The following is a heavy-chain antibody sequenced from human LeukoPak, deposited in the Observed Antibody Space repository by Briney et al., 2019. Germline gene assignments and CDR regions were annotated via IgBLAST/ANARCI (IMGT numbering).Heavy chain of an antibody. V-gene: IGHV2-5*02. Sequence: ESGPTLVNPTQTLTLTCTFSGFSLSTSGVGVGWIRQPPGKALEWLALIYWDDDKRYTPSLKRRLTITKDTSKNQVVLTMTNMDPVDTATYYCAHFQQLVTSFGFDYWGQGILVIVSS. CDR3: AHFQQLVTSFGFDY. CDR1: GFSLSTSGVG. D-gene: IGHD6-13*01. CDR2: IYWDDDK. J-gene: IGHJ4*02.